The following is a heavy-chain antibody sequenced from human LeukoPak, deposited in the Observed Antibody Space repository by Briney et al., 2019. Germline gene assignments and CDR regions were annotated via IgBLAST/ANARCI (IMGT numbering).Heavy chain of an antibody. CDR2: ISNNGGST. V-gene: IGHV3-64D*09. Sequence: GGSLRLSCLASEFTLSSYIMHWVRQAPGKGLEYVSAISNNGGSTYYADSVKGRFTISRDNSKNTLYLQMNSLRPEDTAVYYCVRTVTTLSDFHNWGQGTLVTVSS. CDR3: VRTVTTLSDFHN. CDR1: EFTLSSYI. D-gene: IGHD4-17*01. J-gene: IGHJ4*02.